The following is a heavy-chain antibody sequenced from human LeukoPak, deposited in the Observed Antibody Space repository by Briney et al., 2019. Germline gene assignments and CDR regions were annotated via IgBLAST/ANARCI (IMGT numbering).Heavy chain of an antibody. CDR3: ARDWTAAAGHFDY. Sequence: GRSLRLSCAASGFTFSSYGMHWVRQAPGKGLEWVAVIWYDGSNKYYADSVKGRFTISRDNSKSTLYLQMNSLRAEDTAVYYCARDWTAAAGHFDYWGQGTLVTVSS. V-gene: IGHV3-33*01. J-gene: IGHJ4*02. CDR1: GFTFSSYG. D-gene: IGHD6-13*01. CDR2: IWYDGSNK.